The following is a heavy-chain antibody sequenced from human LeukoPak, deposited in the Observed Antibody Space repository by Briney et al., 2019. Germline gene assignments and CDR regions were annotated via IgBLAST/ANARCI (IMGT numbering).Heavy chain of an antibody. V-gene: IGHV3-30*04. CDR3: ARELTWGSLDY. CDR2: ISYDGSNK. Sequence: GRSLRLSCAASGFTFSNYAMHWVRQAPGKGLEWVAVISYDGSNKYYADSVKGRFTISRDNSKNTLYLQMNSLRAEDTAVHYCARELTWGSLDYWGQGTLVTVSS. J-gene: IGHJ4*02. D-gene: IGHD7-27*01. CDR1: GFTFSNYA.